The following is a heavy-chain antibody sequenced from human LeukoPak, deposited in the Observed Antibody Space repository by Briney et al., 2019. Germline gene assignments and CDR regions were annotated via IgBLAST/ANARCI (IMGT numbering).Heavy chain of an antibody. D-gene: IGHD2-21*01. V-gene: IGHV5-51*01. CDR3: ARHSLKLWTTENYYYYYYMDV. CDR2: IYPGDSDT. Sequence: GESLKISCKGSGYSFTSYWIGWVRQMPGKGLEWMGIIYPGDSDTRYSPSFQGQVTISADKSISTAYLQWSSLKASDTAMYYCARHSLKLWTTENYYYYYYMDVWGKGTTVTVSS. CDR1: GYSFTSYW. J-gene: IGHJ6*03.